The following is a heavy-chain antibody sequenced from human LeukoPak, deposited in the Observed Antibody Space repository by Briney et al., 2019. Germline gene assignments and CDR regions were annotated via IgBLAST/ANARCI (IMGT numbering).Heavy chain of an antibody. CDR3: AHRLPSNFDTIIQFWGDYFDS. D-gene: IGHD4-11*01. Sequence: SGPTLVKPTQTLTLTCTFSGFSLSRNGEGVGWIRRPPGKALEWLALIYWDDDKRYSPSLKSRLTVTKDTSKNQVVLTLTNMDPVDTATYYCAHRLPSNFDTIIQFWGDYFDSWGQGTLVTVSS. J-gene: IGHJ4*02. CDR1: GFSLSRNGEG. V-gene: IGHV2-5*02. CDR2: IYWDDDK.